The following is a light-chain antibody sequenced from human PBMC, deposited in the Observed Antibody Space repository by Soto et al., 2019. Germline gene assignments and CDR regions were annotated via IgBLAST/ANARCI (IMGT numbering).Light chain of an antibody. J-gene: IGLJ2*01. CDR1: SSDVGGYNF. CDR3: SSYAGSSVPVA. V-gene: IGLV2-8*01. Sequence: QSALTQPPSASGSPGQSVTISCTGASSDVGGYNFVSWYQQHPGKAPKLMIYDVTKRPSGVPDRFSGSKSGNTASLTVSGLQADDEADYYCSSYAGSSVPVAFGGGTKQTVL. CDR2: DVT.